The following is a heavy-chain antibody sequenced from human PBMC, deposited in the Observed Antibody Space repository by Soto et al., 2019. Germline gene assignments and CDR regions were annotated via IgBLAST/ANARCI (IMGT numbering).Heavy chain of an antibody. J-gene: IGHJ6*02. CDR2: FDTEDGET. Sequence: GASVKVSCKVSGYTLTELSMHWVRQAPGKGLEWMGGFDTEDGETISAQKFQGRVPMTEDTSTDTAYMELSSLRSEDTAVYYCATGFQRQIGTNYSYYGMDVWCQGTTVTVSS. CDR3: ATGFQRQIGTNYSYYGMDV. CDR1: GYTLTELS. V-gene: IGHV1-24*01. D-gene: IGHD1-1*01.